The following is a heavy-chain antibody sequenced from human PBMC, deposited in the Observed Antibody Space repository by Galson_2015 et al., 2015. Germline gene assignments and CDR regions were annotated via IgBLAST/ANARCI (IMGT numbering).Heavy chain of an antibody. V-gene: IGHV1-46*01. J-gene: IGHJ4*02. CDR3: ARDGSLGYCSGGSCSEGHYFDY. CDR1: GYTFTSYY. Sequence: SVKVSCKASGYTFTSYYMHWVRQAPGQGLEWMGIINPSGGSTSYAQKFQGRVTMTRDTSTSTVYMELSSLRSEDTAVYYCARDGSLGYCSGGSCSEGHYFDYWGQGTLVTVSS. CDR2: INPSGGST. D-gene: IGHD2-15*01.